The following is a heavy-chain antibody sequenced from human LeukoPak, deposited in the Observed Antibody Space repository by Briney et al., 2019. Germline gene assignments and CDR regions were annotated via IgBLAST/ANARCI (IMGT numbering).Heavy chain of an antibody. CDR1: GGSIGSYY. J-gene: IGHJ4*02. CDR2: VYYYGLT. D-gene: IGHD2-2*01. Sequence: SETLSLTCTVSGGSIGSYYWNWIRQPPGEGLEWIGYVYYYGLTNYNPSLKSRVSISVDTSKNQFSLKLTSVTAADTAVYYCARLQLRHCSRTSCANEFDYWGQGTLVTVSS. CDR3: ARLQLRHCSRTSCANEFDY. V-gene: IGHV4-59*01.